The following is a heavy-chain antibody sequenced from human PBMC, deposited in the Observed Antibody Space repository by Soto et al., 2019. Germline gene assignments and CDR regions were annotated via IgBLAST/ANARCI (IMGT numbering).Heavy chain of an antibody. J-gene: IGHJ5*02. D-gene: IGHD5-12*01. V-gene: IGHV3-21*01. Sequence: GSLRLSCAASGFAFSTYSMNWVRQAPGKGLEWVSSISTGSSYIYYADSVTGRSTISRDNAKNSLYLQMDDLRVEDTAVYFCARDRDGYNSNWFDPWGQGTLVTVSS. CDR3: ARDRDGYNSNWFDP. CDR1: GFAFSTYS. CDR2: ISTGSSYI.